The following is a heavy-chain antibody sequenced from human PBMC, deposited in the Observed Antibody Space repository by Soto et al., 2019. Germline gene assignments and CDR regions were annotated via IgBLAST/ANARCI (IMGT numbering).Heavy chain of an antibody. CDR2: IIPIFGTA. Sequence: ASVKVSCKASGGTFSSYAISWVRQAPGQGLEWMGGIIPIFGTANYAQKFQGRVTITADESTSTAYMELSSLRSEDTAVYYCARESPRPPSRVYYYGMDVWGQGTTVTVSS. CDR1: GGTFSSYA. CDR3: ARESPRPPSRVYYYGMDV. V-gene: IGHV1-69*13. J-gene: IGHJ6*02.